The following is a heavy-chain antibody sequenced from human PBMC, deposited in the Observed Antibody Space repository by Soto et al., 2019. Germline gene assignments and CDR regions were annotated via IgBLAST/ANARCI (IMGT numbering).Heavy chain of an antibody. V-gene: IGHV4-39*01. CDR3: ARVSTARTDYCASAMDV. Sequence: QLQLQESGPGLVKPSETLSLTCTVSGGSISSSSYCWGWTRQPPGKGLEWIGRIHYSGSTYYSPSLRGRVTISADPAKNQFSLNLSSVTAADPAVYYCARVSTARTDYCASAMDVWGQGTTVSVSS. J-gene: IGHJ6*02. CDR2: IHYSGST. CDR1: GGSISSSSYC.